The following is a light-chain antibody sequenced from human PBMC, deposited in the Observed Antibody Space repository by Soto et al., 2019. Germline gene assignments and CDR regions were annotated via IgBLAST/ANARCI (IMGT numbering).Light chain of an antibody. CDR3: CLYISSSNWV. J-gene: IGLJ3*02. V-gene: IGLV2-18*01. CDR2: EVS. Sequence: QSALTQPPSVSGSPGQSVTISCTGINSDVGGYNRVSWYQQPPGTAPKLMIYEVSNRPSGVPNRFSGSRSGDTASLTISGRHAEDEADYYCCLYISSSNWVFGGGTKLTVL. CDR1: NSDVGGYNR.